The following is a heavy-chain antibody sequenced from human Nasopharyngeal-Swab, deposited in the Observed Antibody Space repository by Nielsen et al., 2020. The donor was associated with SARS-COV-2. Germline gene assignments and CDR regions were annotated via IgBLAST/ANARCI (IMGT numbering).Heavy chain of an antibody. V-gene: IGHV3-15*01. Sequence: WIRQPPGKGLEWVGRIKSKTDGGTTDYAAPVKGRFTISRDDSKNTLYLQMNSLKTEDTAVYYCTTANGPGYYDFWSGYFDYWGQGTTVTVSS. D-gene: IGHD3-3*01. J-gene: IGHJ4*03. CDR2: IKSKTDGGTT. CDR3: TTANGPGYYDFWSGYFDY.